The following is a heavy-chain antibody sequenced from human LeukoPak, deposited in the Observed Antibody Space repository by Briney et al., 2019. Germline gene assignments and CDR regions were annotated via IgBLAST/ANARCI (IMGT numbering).Heavy chain of an antibody. CDR3: ARASSGENWFDP. CDR1: GYTFTSYD. Sequence: ASVKVSCKASGYTFTSYDINWVRQATGQGLEWMGWMNPNSGNTGYAQKFQGRVTMTRNTSISTAYMELSSLRSEDTAVYYCARASSGENWFDPWGQGTLDTVSS. J-gene: IGHJ5*02. D-gene: IGHD3-10*01. V-gene: IGHV1-8*01. CDR2: MNPNSGNT.